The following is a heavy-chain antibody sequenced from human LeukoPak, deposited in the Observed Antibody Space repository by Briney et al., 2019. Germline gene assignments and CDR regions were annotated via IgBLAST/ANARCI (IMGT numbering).Heavy chain of an antibody. V-gene: IGHV3-15*01. J-gene: IGHJ4*02. CDR3: TAGHYSSL. Sequence: GESLRLSCVASEFTFSTSYMRWVRQAPGKGLEWVGHIKSEADGGTTHYAAPVRGRFTISRDASKNILYLQLDSLEPEDTGLYYCTAGHYSSLWGQGTLVTVSS. CDR2: IKSEADGGTT. D-gene: IGHD6-13*01. CDR1: EFTFSTSY.